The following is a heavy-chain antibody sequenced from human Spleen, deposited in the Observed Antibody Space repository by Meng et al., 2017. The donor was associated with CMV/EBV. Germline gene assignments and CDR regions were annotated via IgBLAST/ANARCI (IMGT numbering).Heavy chain of an antibody. D-gene: IGHD2-2*01. CDR2: INHSGST. Sequence: SETLSLTCAVYGGSFSGYYWSWIRQPPGKGLEWIGEINHSGSTNYNPSLKSRVTISVDTSKNQFSLKLSSVTAADTAVYYCARGALGYCSSTSCRDAFDIWGQGTMVIVS. CDR3: ARGALGYCSSTSCRDAFDI. V-gene: IGHV4-34*01. J-gene: IGHJ3*02. CDR1: GGSFSGYY.